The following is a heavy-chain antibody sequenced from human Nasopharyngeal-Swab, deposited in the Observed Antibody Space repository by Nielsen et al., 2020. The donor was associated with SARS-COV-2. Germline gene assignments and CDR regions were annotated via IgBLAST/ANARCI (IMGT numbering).Heavy chain of an antibody. J-gene: IGHJ5*02. CDR1: GGPISSSSYY. CDR2: IYYRGST. D-gene: IGHD3-3*01. CDR3: ARQSRRITIFGVVTAPSYNWFDP. V-gene: IGHV4-39*01. Sequence: SETLSLTCTVSGGPISSSSYYWGWIRQPPGKGLEWIGSIYYRGSTYYNPSLTSRATITVDTSKHQFSLKPSSVTAAHTAVYYCARQSRRITIFGVVTAPSYNWFDPWGQGTLVTVSS.